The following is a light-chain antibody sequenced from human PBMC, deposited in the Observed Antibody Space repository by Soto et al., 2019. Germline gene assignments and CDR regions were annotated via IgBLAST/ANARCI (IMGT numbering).Light chain of an antibody. J-gene: IGKJ1*01. CDR2: SAS. V-gene: IGKV1-27*01. CDR1: QGISNY. CDR3: QQYNSAPWT. Sequence: DIQMTQSPSSLSASVGERVTITCRASQGISNYCAWYQQKPGRVPKLLLYSASTLQSGVQSRFIGSGSGTDFTLTISSLQPEDVATLYCQQYNSAPWTFGQGTKVEIK.